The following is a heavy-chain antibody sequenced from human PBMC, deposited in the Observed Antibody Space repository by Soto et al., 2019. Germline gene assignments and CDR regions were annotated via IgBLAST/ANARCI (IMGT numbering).Heavy chain of an antibody. V-gene: IGHV1-3*01. CDR3: ASSAPELSWFY. CDR1: GFTFSGYT. J-gene: IGHJ4*02. Sequence: ASVKVSCKASGFTFSGYTIHWVRQAPGQRLEWMGWINADNTNTKYSQKFQGRVTITRDTSASTAYMELSSLRSEDTAVYYCASSAPELSWFYWGQGTLVTVSS. CDR2: INADNTNT. D-gene: IGHD3-16*02.